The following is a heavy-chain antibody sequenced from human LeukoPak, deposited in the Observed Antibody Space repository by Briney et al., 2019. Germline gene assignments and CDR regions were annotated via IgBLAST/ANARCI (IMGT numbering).Heavy chain of an antibody. CDR3: ARVAGDIVVVPAAMQVVRGPHDAFDI. V-gene: IGHV3-23*01. CDR2: ISGSGGST. CDR1: GFTFSSYA. J-gene: IGHJ3*02. D-gene: IGHD2-2*01. Sequence: GGSLRLSCAASGFTFSSYAMSWVRQAPGKGLEWVSAISGSGGSTYYADSVKGRFTISRDNSKNTLYLQMNSLRAEDTAVYYCARVAGDIVVVPAAMQVVRGPHDAFDIWGQGTMVTVSS.